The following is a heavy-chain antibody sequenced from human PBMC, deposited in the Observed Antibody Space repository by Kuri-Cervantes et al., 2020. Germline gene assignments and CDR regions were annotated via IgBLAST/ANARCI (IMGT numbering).Heavy chain of an antibody. J-gene: IGHJ4*02. Sequence: GESLKISCAASGFTFSTYATHWVRQAPGKGLEWVAVISYDGSNKYYADSVKGRFTISRDKSKNTLYLQMNSLRVEDTAVYYCARGGYSYGYDYWGQGTLVTVSS. V-gene: IGHV3-30*04. CDR2: ISYDGSNK. D-gene: IGHD5-18*01. CDR1: GFTFSTYA. CDR3: ARGGYSYGYDY.